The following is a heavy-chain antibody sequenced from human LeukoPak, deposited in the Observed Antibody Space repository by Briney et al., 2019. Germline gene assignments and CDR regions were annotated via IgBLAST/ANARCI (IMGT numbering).Heavy chain of an antibody. J-gene: IGHJ4*02. CDR1: GYTFTGYY. D-gene: IGHD2-2*01. CDR3: ARGSVVVPAATTE. V-gene: IGHV1-2*02. CDR2: INPKTGDT. Sequence: ASVKVSCKASGYTFTGYYMHRVRQAPGQGLEWMGWINPKTGDTNYAQKFQGRVTMTRDTSISTAYMELSRLRSDDTAVYYCARGSVVVPAATTEWGQGTLVTVSA.